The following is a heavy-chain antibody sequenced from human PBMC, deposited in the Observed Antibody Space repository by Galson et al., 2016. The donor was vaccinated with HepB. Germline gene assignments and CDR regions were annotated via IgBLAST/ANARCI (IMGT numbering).Heavy chain of an antibody. Sequence: SVKVSCKASGYTFTVNYMHWVRQAPGQGLEWMGWINPNSGGTNYAQKFQGRVTMTRDTSISTAYMELSRLTSDDTAVYYCARDGALSSGYYRFDPWGQGTLVTVSS. J-gene: IGHJ5*02. CDR1: GYTFTVNY. V-gene: IGHV1-2*02. CDR3: ARDGALSSGYYRFDP. D-gene: IGHD3-22*01. CDR2: INPNSGGT.